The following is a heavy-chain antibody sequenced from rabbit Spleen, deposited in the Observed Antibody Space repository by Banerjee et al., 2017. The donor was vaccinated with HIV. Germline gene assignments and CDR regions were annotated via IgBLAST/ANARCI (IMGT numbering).Heavy chain of an antibody. CDR1: GFSFSSNW. D-gene: IGHD7-1*01. Sequence: LEESGGGLVKPGGTLTLTCTVSGFSFSSNWICWVRQAPGKGLEWIACIDTNDGDTDYANWPKGRFTISKTSSTTVTLQMTSLTAADTATYFCARNDVADWLYFNFWGQGTLVTVS. J-gene: IGHJ4*01. V-gene: IGHV1S45*01. CDR2: IDTNDGDT. CDR3: ARNDVADWLYFNF.